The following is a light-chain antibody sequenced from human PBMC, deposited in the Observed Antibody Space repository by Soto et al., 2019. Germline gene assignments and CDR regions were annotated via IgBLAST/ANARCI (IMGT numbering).Light chain of an antibody. CDR3: QQYNNWPPEIT. V-gene: IGKV3-15*01. J-gene: IGKJ5*01. CDR1: QSVSSN. CDR2: GAS. Sequence: EIVMTQSPATLSVSPGERATLSCRASQSVSSNLAWYQQKPGQAPRLLIYGASTRATGIPARCSGSGSGTEFTLTISSLQSEYFAVYYCQQYNNWPPEITFGQGTRLEIK.